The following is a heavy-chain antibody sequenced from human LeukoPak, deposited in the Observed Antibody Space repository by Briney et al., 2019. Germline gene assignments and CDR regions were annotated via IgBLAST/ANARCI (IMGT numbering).Heavy chain of an antibody. V-gene: IGHV1-24*01. CDR3: ATDRGRSTSDN. D-gene: IGHD3-16*01. Sequence: ASVNVSCKVSGYTLTELSMHWVRQAPGKGLEGMGGFDPDDGETIYAQKFQGRVTMTEDTSTDTAYMELSSLRSEDTAVYYCATDRGRSTSDNWGQGTLVTVSP. CDR2: FDPDDGET. J-gene: IGHJ4*02. CDR1: GYTLTELS.